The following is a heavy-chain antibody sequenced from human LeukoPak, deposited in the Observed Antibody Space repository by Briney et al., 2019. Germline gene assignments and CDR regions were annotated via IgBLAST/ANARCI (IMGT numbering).Heavy chain of an antibody. Sequence: EASVKVSCKASGYPFISYYMHWVRQAPGHGLEWMGRINPSGGSTRYAQKFQGRVTMTRDTSTSTVYMELSSLRPEDTAVYYCARDSGIAVADFDYWGQGTLVTVSS. J-gene: IGHJ4*02. CDR1: GYPFISYY. D-gene: IGHD6-19*01. CDR2: INPSGGST. V-gene: IGHV1-46*01. CDR3: ARDSGIAVADFDY.